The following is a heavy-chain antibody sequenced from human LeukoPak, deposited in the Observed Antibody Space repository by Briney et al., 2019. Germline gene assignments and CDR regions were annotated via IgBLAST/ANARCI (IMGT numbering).Heavy chain of an antibody. CDR3: ARASSSYLFDY. D-gene: IGHD6-6*01. V-gene: IGHV3-21*01. CDR1: GFTFSSYS. CDR2: ISSSSSYI. J-gene: IGHJ4*02. Sequence: GGSLRLSXAASGFTFSSYSMNWVRQAPGKGLEWISYISSSSSYIYYADSVKGRFTISRDNAKNSLYLQMNSLRAEDTAVYYCARASSSYLFDYWGQGTLVTVSS.